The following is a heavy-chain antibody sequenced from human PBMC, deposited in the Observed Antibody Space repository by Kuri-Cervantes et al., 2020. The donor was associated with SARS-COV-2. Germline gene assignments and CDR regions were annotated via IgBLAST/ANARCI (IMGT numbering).Heavy chain of an antibody. CDR2: IRYDGSNK. CDR3: AKAYWNYNYFDY. D-gene: IGHD1-7*01. Sequence: GGPLRLSCAASGFTFSSYGMHWVRQAPGKGLEWVAFIRYDGSNKYYADSVKGRFTISRDNSKNTLYLQMNSLRAEDTAVYYCAKAYWNYNYFDYWGQGTLVTVSS. J-gene: IGHJ4*02. V-gene: IGHV3-30*02. CDR1: GFTFSSYG.